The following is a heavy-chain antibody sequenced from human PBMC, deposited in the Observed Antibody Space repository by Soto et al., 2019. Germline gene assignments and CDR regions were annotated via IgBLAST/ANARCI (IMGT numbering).Heavy chain of an antibody. CDR2: IYYSGST. D-gene: IGHD1-26*01. Sequence: SETLSLTCTVSGGSISSSSYYWGWIRQPPGKGLEWIGSIYYSGSTYYNPSLKSRVTISVDTSKNQFSLKLSSVTAADTAVYYCAAKMIGGSYSSVDYWGQGTLVTVSS. J-gene: IGHJ4*02. CDR3: AAKMIGGSYSSVDY. V-gene: IGHV4-39*01. CDR1: GGSISSSSYY.